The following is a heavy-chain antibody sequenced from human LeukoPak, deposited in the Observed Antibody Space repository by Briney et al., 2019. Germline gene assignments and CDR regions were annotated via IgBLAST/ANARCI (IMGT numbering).Heavy chain of an antibody. J-gene: IGHJ5*01. CDR1: GFTFGTYG. V-gene: IGHV3-33*06. D-gene: IGHD3-10*01. CDR3: AKDRGSQAPPDS. Sequence: GGSLRLSCAASGFTFGTYGMHWVRQAPGKGLEWVAVIWYDGSKKYYADSVKGRFTISRDTSKSTLYLQMNSLRAEDTAVYYCAKDRGSQAPPDSWGQGTLVTVSS. CDR2: IWYDGSKK.